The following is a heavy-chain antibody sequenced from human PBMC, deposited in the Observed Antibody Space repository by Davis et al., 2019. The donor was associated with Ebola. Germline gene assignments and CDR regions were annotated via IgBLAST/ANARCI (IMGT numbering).Heavy chain of an antibody. D-gene: IGHD3-22*01. CDR2: INPNSGGT. CDR3: ARDLLSTMIVVLGLGYGMDV. V-gene: IGHV1-2*06. CDR1: GYTFTNYY. Sequence: AASVKVSCKASGYTFTNYYMHWVRQAPGQGLEWMGRINPNSGGTNYAQKFQGRVTMTRDTSISTAYMELSRLRSDDTAVYYCARDLLSTMIVVLGLGYGMDVWGKGTTVTVSS. J-gene: IGHJ6*04.